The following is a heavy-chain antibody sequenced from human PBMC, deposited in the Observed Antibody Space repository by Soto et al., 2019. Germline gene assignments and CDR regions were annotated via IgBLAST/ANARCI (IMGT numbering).Heavy chain of an antibody. CDR3: SRLPTLVVPAALILAT. CDR2: ISSNGVST. D-gene: IGHD2-2*01. CDR1: GFTFSSYA. V-gene: IGHV3-64*04. Sequence: QTGGSLRLSCSVFGFTFSSYAMHWVRQAPGKGLQYVSSISSNGVSTYYADSVKGRFTISRDNSKKTVFLQMNSLRADDTGVYYCSRLPTLVVPAALILATWGQGTRVTVSS. J-gene: IGHJ5*02.